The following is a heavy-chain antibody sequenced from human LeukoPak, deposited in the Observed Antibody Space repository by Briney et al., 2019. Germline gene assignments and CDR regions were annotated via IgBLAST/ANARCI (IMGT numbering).Heavy chain of an antibody. CDR3: ARVYCGGGSSTGYTWFAP. CDR1: GGSISSYY. Sequence: SETLSLTCTVSGGSISSYYWSWIRQPAGKGLEWIGRIYTSGSTNYNPSLKSRVTMSVDTSKNQCSLKLSSVTAADTAVYYCARVYCGGGSSTGYTWFAPGGQGPRVPVSS. CDR2: IYTSGST. V-gene: IGHV4-4*07. J-gene: IGHJ5*02. D-gene: IGHD2-15*01.